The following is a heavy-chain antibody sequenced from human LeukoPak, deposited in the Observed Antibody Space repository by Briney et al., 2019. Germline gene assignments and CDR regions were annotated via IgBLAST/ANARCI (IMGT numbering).Heavy chain of an antibody. Sequence: ASVKVSCKASGGTFSSYAISWVRPAPGQGLEWMGGIIPVFDRPTYAQKFEGRVTITADKSTNTTYMEISSLTSDDTAVYYCARDAQWELRAFDVWGQGTVVIVSS. J-gene: IGHJ3*01. D-gene: IGHD1-26*01. CDR1: GGTFSSYA. CDR2: IIPVFDRP. CDR3: ARDAQWELRAFDV. V-gene: IGHV1-69*06.